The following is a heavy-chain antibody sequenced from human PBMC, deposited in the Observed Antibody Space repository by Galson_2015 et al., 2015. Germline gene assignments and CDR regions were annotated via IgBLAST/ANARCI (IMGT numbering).Heavy chain of an antibody. Sequence: SLRLSCAASGFTFSSDRMHWVRQAPGKGLVWISRINSDGTSKTYADSVKGRFTISRDNAKNTLYLRMNSLRAEDTAVYYCARDPLWDRTVGFDYWGQGTLVTVSS. CDR3: ARDPLWDRTVGFDY. V-gene: IGHV3-74*01. D-gene: IGHD3-16*01. CDR1: GFTFSSDR. J-gene: IGHJ4*02. CDR2: INSDGTSK.